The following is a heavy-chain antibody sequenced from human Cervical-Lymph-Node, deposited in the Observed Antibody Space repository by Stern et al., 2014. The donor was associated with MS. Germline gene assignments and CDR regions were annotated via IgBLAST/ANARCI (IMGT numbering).Heavy chain of an antibody. V-gene: IGHV3-33*01. CDR1: GFTFSNYG. CDR2: IWHDGSNK. D-gene: IGHD2-2*01. Sequence: VHLLESGGGVVQPGRSLRLSCAASGFTFSNYGMHWVRQAPGKGLEWVAVIWHDGSNKYYEDSVKGRFTISRDNSKNTLYLQMNTLRDEDTALYYCARLTSSNAVDVWGQGTTVTVSS. CDR3: ARLTSSNAVDV. J-gene: IGHJ6*02.